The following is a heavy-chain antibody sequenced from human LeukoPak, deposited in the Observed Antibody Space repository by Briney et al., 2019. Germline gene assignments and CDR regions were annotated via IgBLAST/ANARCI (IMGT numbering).Heavy chain of an antibody. CDR3: AKDIAAAGTPRSFDL. D-gene: IGHD6-13*01. CDR1: GFTFSSYG. V-gene: IGHV3-30*02. Sequence: GGSLRLSCAASGFTFSSYGMHWVRQAPGKGLEWVAFIRYDGSNKYYADSVKGRFTISRDNSKNTLYLQMNSLRAEDTAVYYCAKDIAAAGTPRSFDLWGRGTLVTVSS. CDR2: IRYDGSNK. J-gene: IGHJ2*01.